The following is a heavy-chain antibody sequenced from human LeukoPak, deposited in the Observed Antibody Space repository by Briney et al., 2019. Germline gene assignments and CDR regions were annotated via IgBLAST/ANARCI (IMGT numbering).Heavy chain of an antibody. V-gene: IGHV3-74*01. J-gene: IGHJ4*02. Sequence: SGGSLRLSCAASGFTFSTYWMHWVRQAPGEGLVWVSRIKSDGSDTSYADSVKGRFTISRDNAKNTLYLQMNGLRVEDTAVYYCARGFWTGVEYWGQGALVTVSS. D-gene: IGHD3/OR15-3a*01. CDR3: ARGFWTGVEY. CDR2: IKSDGSDT. CDR1: GFTFSTYW.